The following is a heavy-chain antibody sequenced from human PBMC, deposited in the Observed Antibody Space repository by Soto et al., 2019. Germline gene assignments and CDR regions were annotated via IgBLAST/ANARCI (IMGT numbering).Heavy chain of an antibody. Sequence: GGSLRLSCAASGFAFRSYAMSWVRQAPGKGLEWVSGISTSGSITYYADSVKGRFTISRDNSKNTLYLQMSSLGAEDTAVYYCARSGGSGGSDWFDPWGQGTLVTVSS. D-gene: IGHD6-25*01. J-gene: IGHJ5*02. CDR1: GFAFRSYA. V-gene: IGHV3-23*01. CDR2: ISTSGSIT. CDR3: ARSGGSGGSDWFDP.